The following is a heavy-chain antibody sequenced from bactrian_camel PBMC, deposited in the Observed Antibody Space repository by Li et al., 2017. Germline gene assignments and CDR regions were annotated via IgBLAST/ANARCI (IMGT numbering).Heavy chain of an antibody. CDR2: INSGGDMT. CDR3: AADHNFRAYCYTPSDFGF. D-gene: IGHD1*01. Sequence: VQLVESGGDLVRPGGSLRLSCAASGFTFSDYTMTWVRQAPGKGLEWVSGINSGGDMTYYADSVKGRFTISRDNAKNILYLQLDNLKPEDTAMYYCAADHNFRAYCYTPSDFGFWGQGTQVTVS. J-gene: IGHJ6*01. V-gene: IGHV3S31*01. CDR1: GFTFSDYT.